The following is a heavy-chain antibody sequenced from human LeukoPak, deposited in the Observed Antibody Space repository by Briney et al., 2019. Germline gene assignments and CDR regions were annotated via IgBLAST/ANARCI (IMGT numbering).Heavy chain of an antibody. Sequence: NPSETLSLTCNVSGGSISSYYWNWIRQPPGKGLEWIGFIYYSGSTNYNPSLKSRVTISVDTSKNQFSLKLSSVTAADTAAYYCAGVRYGDYQGYDAFDIWGQGTMVTVSS. CDR3: AGVRYGDYQGYDAFDI. J-gene: IGHJ3*02. CDR2: IYYSGST. CDR1: GGSISSYY. D-gene: IGHD4-17*01. V-gene: IGHV4-59*01.